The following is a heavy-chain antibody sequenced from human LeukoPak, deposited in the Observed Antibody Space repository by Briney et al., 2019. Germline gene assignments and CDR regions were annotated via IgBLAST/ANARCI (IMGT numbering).Heavy chain of an antibody. Sequence: GGSLRLPCAASGFTFSSYGMHWVRQAPGKGLEWVAVISYDGSNKYYADSVKGRFTISRDNSKNTLYLQMNSLRAEDTAVYYCAKDMGIAAAYFDYWGQGTLVTVSS. CDR3: AKDMGIAAAYFDY. D-gene: IGHD6-13*01. CDR2: ISYDGSNK. CDR1: GFTFSSYG. V-gene: IGHV3-30*18. J-gene: IGHJ4*02.